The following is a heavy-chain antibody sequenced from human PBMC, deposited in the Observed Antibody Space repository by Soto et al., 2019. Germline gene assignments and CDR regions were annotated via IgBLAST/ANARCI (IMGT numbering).Heavy chain of an antibody. Sequence: SETLSLTCSASGGSITSSSHFWGWVRQPPGKGLEWIGTIYFTGNTYYTPSLKSRLTMSIDTSKNEFSLRLNSVTAADTAVYYCEGQTFTIAADSYGRSNWFDPWGPGNLVTVAS. D-gene: IGHD3-9*01. J-gene: IGHJ5*02. V-gene: IGHV4-39*01. CDR3: EGQTFTIAADSYGRSNWFDP. CDR1: GGSITSSSHF. CDR2: IYFTGNT.